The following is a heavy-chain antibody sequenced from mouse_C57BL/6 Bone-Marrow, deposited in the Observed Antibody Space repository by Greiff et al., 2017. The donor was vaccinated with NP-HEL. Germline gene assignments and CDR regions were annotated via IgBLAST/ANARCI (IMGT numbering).Heavy chain of an antibody. D-gene: IGHD2-3*01. CDR1: EYEFPSHD. J-gene: IGHJ4*01. CDR2: INSDGGST. V-gene: IGHV5-2*01. CDR3: ARLGVYDGYYGAMDY. Sequence: EVQGVESGGGLVQPGESLKLSCESNEYEFPSHDMSWVRKTPEKRLELVAAINSDGGSTYYPDTMERRFIISRDNTKKTLYLQMSSLRSEDTALYYCARLGVYDGYYGAMDYWGQGTSVTVSS.